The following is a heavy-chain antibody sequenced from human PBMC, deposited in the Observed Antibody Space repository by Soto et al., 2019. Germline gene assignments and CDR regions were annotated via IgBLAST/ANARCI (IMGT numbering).Heavy chain of an antibody. CDR2: IYYSGST. Sequence: QVQLQESGPGLVKPSQTLSLTCTVSGGSISSGGYYWSWIRQHPGKGLEWIGYIYYSGSTYYNPSLKRRVTISVDTSKNHFSRKRSSVTAADRAVFDWARGGGYSYVDNWGQGTLVTVPS. J-gene: IGHJ4*02. V-gene: IGHV4-31*03. CDR1: GGSISSGGYY. CDR3: ARGGGYSYVDN. D-gene: IGHD5-18*01.